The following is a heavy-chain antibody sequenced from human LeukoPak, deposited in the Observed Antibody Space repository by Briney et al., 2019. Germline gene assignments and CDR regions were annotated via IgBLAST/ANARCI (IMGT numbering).Heavy chain of an antibody. V-gene: IGHV7-4-1*02. CDR3: ARKDPGPGSGSYPNWFDP. J-gene: IGHJ5*02. Sequence: ASVKVSCKASGYTFTSYAMNWVRQAPGQGLEWMGWINTNTGNPTYAQGFTGRFVFSLDTSVSTAYLQISSLKAEDTAVYYCARKDPGPGSGSYPNWFDPWGQGTLVTVSS. CDR2: INTNTGNP. CDR1: GYTFTSYA. D-gene: IGHD3-10*01.